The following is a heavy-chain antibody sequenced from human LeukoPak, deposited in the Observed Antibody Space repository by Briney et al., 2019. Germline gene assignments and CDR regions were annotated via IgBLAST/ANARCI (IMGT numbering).Heavy chain of an antibody. CDR3: ARYDIAARTFDY. V-gene: IGHV4-39*01. J-gene: IGHJ4*02. CDR1: GGSISSSYYY. CDR2: IYYSGST. D-gene: IGHD6-6*01. Sequence: PSETLSLTCTVSGGSISSSYYYWGWIRQPPGKGLEWIGSIYYSGSTYYNPSLKSRVTISVDTSKNQFSLKLSSVTAAGTAVYYCARYDIAARTFDYWGQGTLVTVSS.